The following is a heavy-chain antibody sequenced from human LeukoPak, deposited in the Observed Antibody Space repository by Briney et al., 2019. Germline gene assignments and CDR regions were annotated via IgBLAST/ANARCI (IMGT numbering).Heavy chain of an antibody. CDR2: INPNSGGT. D-gene: IGHD2-15*01. CDR1: GYTFTAYY. V-gene: IGHV1-2*06. Sequence: ASVKVSCKASGYTFTAYYMHWVRQAPGQGLEWMGRINPNSGGTNYAQKFQGRVTMTRDTSISTAYMELSRLTSDDTAVYYCAREENCSGGSCCYYWGQGTLVTVSS. CDR3: AREENCSGGSCCYY. J-gene: IGHJ4*02.